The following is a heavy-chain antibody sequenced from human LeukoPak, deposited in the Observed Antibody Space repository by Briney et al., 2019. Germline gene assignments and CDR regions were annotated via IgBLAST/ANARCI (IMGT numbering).Heavy chain of an antibody. V-gene: IGHV2-5*02. J-gene: IGHJ4*02. Sequence: QTLTLTCTFSGFSLRTEGVGVGWIRQPPGKALDWLALIYWDDAECYKSSVKTRLTIAQVTSKNQLVLTMTNIDPVDTGPYYCATIVISELLGRGWDYWGQGTLVTVSS. CDR3: ATIVISELLGRGWDY. CDR1: GFSLRTEGVG. D-gene: IGHD3-10*01. CDR2: IYWDDAE.